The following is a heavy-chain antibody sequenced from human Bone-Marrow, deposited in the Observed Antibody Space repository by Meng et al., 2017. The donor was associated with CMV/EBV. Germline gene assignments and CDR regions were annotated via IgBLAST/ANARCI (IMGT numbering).Heavy chain of an antibody. CDR3: ARGLLWGWEQLVGYYFVY. Sequence: GESLKISCAASGFTFSSYSMNWVRQAPGKGLEWVSSISSSSSYIYYADSAKGRFTISRDNSKNTLYLQMNSLRAEDTAVYYCARGLLWGWEQLVGYYFVYWGQGTLVTVSS. V-gene: IGHV3-21*01. CDR1: GFTFSSYS. D-gene: IGHD6-13*01. J-gene: IGHJ4*02. CDR2: ISSSSSYI.